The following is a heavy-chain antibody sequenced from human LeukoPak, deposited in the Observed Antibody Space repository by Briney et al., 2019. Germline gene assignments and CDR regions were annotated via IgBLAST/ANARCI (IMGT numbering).Heavy chain of an antibody. Sequence: GGSLRLSCAASGFTFSSYAMSWVRQAPGKGLKWVSAISGSGGSTYYADSVKGRFTISRDNSKNTLYLQMNSLRAEDTAVYYCAKDLSPGGSGSYYSDYWGQVTLVTVSS. CDR3: AKDLSPGGSGSYYSDY. V-gene: IGHV3-23*01. D-gene: IGHD3-10*01. CDR2: ISGSGGST. CDR1: GFTFSSYA. J-gene: IGHJ4*02.